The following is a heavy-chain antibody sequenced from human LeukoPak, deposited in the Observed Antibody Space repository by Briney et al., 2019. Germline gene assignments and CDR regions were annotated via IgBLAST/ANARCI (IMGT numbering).Heavy chain of an antibody. CDR3: ARSGQLRYFDWHYFDY. CDR2: IYYSGST. CDR1: GGSISSYY. Sequence: SETLSLTCTVSGGSISSYYWSWIRHPPGKGLEWIGYIYYSGSTNYNPSLKSRVTISVDTSKNQFSLKLSSVTAADTAVYYCARSGQLRYFDWHYFDYWGQGTLVTVSS. J-gene: IGHJ4*02. V-gene: IGHV4-59*08. D-gene: IGHD3-9*01.